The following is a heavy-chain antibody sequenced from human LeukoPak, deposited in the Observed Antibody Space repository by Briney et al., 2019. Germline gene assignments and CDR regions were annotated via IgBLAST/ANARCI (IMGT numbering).Heavy chain of an antibody. D-gene: IGHD3-3*01. CDR2: INPNNGGT. CDR3: ARQGYDFWSGLVRGVEYYYYYYMDV. Sequence: ASMKVSCKASGYTFAGYFMHWVRQAPGQGLEWMGWINPNNGGTNYAQKFQGRVTMTRNTSISTAYMELSSLRSEDTAVYYCARQGYDFWSGLVRGVEYYYYYYMDVWGKGTTVTVSS. V-gene: IGHV1-2*02. J-gene: IGHJ6*03. CDR1: GYTFAGYF.